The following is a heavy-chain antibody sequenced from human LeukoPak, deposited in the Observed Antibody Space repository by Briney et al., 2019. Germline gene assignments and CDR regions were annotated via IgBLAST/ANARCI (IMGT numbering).Heavy chain of an antibody. CDR1: GFTFSSYW. J-gene: IGHJ4*02. D-gene: IGHD6-13*01. CDR2: INNDGSST. Sequence: GGSLRLSCAASGFTFSSYWMHWVRQVPGKGLVWVSRINNDGSSTTYADSVKGRFTISSDNAKNTLYLQMNSLRAEDKAVYYCAKGSDSGWYYFDYWGQGTLVTVSS. V-gene: IGHV3-74*01. CDR3: AKGSDSGWYYFDY.